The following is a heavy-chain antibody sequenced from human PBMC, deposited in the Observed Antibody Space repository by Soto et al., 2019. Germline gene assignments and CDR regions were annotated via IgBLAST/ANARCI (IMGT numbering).Heavy chain of an antibody. CDR1: GYSFTSHG. D-gene: IGHD3-10*01. CDR2: ISANSGET. Sequence: QVQLVQSGAEVKKPGASVKVSCKASGYSFTSHGISWVRQAPGQGLEWMGWISANSGETNYAQNLQGRVTVTTDTSTSTAYLELRSLRSEDTAVYSCARMGRGSNSDYYHYIAVWGKGTTVTVSS. V-gene: IGHV1-18*01. J-gene: IGHJ6*03. CDR3: ARMGRGSNSDYYHYIAV.